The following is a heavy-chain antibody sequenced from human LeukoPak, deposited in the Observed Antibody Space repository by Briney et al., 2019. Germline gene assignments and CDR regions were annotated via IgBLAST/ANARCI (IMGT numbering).Heavy chain of an antibody. D-gene: IGHD6-19*01. CDR1: GFTFSNYR. J-gene: IGHJ4*02. Sequence: GGSLRLSCAASGFTFSNYRMTWVRQAPGKGLEWVANIKQDESEKYYVDSVKGRFTISRDNAKNSLYLQMNSLRAEDTAVYYCARDGGSGLDYWGQGTLVTVSS. CDR2: IKQDESEK. CDR3: ARDGGSGLDY. V-gene: IGHV3-7*01.